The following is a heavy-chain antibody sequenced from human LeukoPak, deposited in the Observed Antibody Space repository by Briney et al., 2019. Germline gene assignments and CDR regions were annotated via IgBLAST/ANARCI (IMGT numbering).Heavy chain of an antibody. J-gene: IGHJ3*02. CDR1: GYTFTNYY. D-gene: IGHD6-19*01. CDR2: VKPSGGST. Sequence: ASVKVSCKASGYTFTNYYIHWVRQAPGQGLEWMGIVKPSGGSTVYAQKFQDRVTMTRDTSTSTVYMELSSLRSEDTAVYYCARGRGSGWPVGTFDIWGQGTMVTVSS. CDR3: ARGRGSGWPVGTFDI. V-gene: IGHV1-46*01.